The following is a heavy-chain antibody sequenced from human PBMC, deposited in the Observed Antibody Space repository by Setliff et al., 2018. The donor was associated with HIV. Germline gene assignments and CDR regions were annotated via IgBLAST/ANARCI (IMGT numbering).Heavy chain of an antibody. Sequence: ASVKVSCKASGYTFSDYGISWVRQAPGQGLEWMGWISAHNGRINYAQKFQGRVTMTTDRSTSTAYMELRSLRSDGTAVYYCARDVGRDGYCFDHWGQGTLVTVSS. D-gene: IGHD5-12*01. CDR3: ARDVGRDGYCFDH. CDR2: ISAHNGRI. V-gene: IGHV1-18*01. J-gene: IGHJ4*02. CDR1: GYTFSDYG.